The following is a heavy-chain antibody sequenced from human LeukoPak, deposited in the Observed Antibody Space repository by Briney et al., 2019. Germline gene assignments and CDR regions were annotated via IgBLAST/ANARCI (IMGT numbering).Heavy chain of an antibody. D-gene: IGHD3-9*01. V-gene: IGHV3-23*01. CDR2: ISASGGST. Sequence: GGSLRLSCAASGFTFSDYYMSWIRQAPGKGLEWVLGISASGGSTYYADSVKGRFTISRDNSKNTLYLQMNSLRAEDTAVYYCAGRLTGSYFDYWGQGTLVTVSS. J-gene: IGHJ4*02. CDR3: AGRLTGSYFDY. CDR1: GFTFSDYY.